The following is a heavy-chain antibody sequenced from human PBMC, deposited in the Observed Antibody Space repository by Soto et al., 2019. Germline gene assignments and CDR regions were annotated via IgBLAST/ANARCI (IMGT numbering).Heavy chain of an antibody. Sequence: SETLSLTCTVSGGSISSGGYYWSWIRQHPGKGLEWIGYIYYSGSTYYNPSLKSRVTISVDTSKNQFSLKLSSVTAADTAVYYCARVVPGITMVRGVISHPPQFDYWGQGTLVTVSS. CDR1: GGSISSGGYY. V-gene: IGHV4-31*03. CDR2: IYYSGST. CDR3: ARVVPGITMVRGVISHPPQFDY. J-gene: IGHJ4*02. D-gene: IGHD3-10*01.